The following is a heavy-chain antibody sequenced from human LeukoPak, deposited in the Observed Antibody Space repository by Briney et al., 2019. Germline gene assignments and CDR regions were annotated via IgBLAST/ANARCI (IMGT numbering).Heavy chain of an antibody. V-gene: IGHV3-7*01. CDR3: ARVEAYGSGSYYGYYGMDV. D-gene: IGHD3-10*01. Sequence: GGSLRLSCAASGFTFSSYWMSWVRQAPGKGLEWVANIKQDGSEKYYVDSVKGRFTISRDNAKNSLYLQMNSLRAEDTAVYYCARVEAYGSGSYYGYYGMDVWGQGTTVTVSS. CDR2: IKQDGSEK. J-gene: IGHJ6*02. CDR1: GFTFSSYW.